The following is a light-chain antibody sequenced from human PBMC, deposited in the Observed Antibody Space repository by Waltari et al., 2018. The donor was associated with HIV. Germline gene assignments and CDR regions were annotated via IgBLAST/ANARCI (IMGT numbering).Light chain of an antibody. Sequence: EIVLTQSPGTLSLSPGASATLPCRASQSVSSNSFAWYLQRPGQAPRLLIYGASFRATGTPDRFSGSGSGTDFTLTITRLEPEDFAVYYCHQYGGSPLTFGGGTKVEIK. CDR3: HQYGGSPLT. CDR2: GAS. V-gene: IGKV3-20*01. J-gene: IGKJ4*01. CDR1: QSVSSNS.